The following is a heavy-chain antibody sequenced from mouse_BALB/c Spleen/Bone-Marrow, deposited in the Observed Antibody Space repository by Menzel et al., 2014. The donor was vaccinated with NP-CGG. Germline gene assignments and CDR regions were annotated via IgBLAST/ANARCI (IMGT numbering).Heavy chain of an antibody. V-gene: IGHV1-54*01. Sequence: VKLVESGDELVRPGTSVKVSCKASGYAFTNYLIEWFKQRPGQGLEWIGRINPGIGDTIYNAKFKGKATLTADKSSTTAYMQLSSLTSDDSAVYFCARFTRDYWGQGTTLTVSS. CDR3: ARFTRDY. J-gene: IGHJ2*01. CDR1: GYAFTNYL. CDR2: INPGIGDT.